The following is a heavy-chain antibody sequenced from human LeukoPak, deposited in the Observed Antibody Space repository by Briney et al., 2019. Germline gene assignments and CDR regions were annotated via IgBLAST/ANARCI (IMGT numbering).Heavy chain of an antibody. J-gene: IGHJ3*02. D-gene: IGHD2/OR15-2a*01. CDR2: INPNSGGT. V-gene: IGHV1-2*02. CDR1: GYTFTGYY. CDR3: ARCRIFGDPDNDAFDI. Sequence: GASVKVSCKASGYTFTGYYMHWVRQAPGQGLEWMGWINPNSGGTNYAQKFQGRVTMTRDTSISTAYMELSRLRSDDTAVYYCARCRIFGDPDNDAFDIWGQGTMVTVSS.